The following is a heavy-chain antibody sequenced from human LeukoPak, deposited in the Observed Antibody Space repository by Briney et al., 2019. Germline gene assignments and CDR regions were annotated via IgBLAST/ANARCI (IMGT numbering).Heavy chain of an antibody. CDR2: INPSAGST. Sequence: GASVKASCKASGYTFTSYYMHWVRQAPGQGLEWMGIINPSAGSTTYAQKFQGRVTMTRDTSISTAYMELSRLRSDDTAVYYCARFLSGCSGGSCYAGAFDIWGQGTMVTVSS. CDR3: ARFLSGCSGGSCYAGAFDI. D-gene: IGHD2-15*01. J-gene: IGHJ3*02. V-gene: IGHV1-46*01. CDR1: GYTFTSYY.